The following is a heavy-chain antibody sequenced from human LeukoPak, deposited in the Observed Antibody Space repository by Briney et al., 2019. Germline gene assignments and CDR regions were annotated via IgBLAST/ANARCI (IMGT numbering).Heavy chain of an antibody. CDR1: GFTFRSYG. CDR3: ARGAGPTDTIDY. Sequence: GRSLRLSCAASGFTFRSYGMHWVRQAPGKGLEWVANIWYDGGKEYYADSVKGRFTISRDNFKNTVYLQMNSLRAEDTAVYYCARGAGPTDTIDYWGQGTLVTVSS. J-gene: IGHJ4*02. CDR2: IWYDGGKE. V-gene: IGHV3-33*01.